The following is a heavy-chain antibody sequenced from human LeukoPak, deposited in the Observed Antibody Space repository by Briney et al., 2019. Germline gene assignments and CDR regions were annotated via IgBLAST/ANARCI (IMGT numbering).Heavy chain of an antibody. CDR3: AKWGDYDVLTGYYDSDY. D-gene: IGHD3-9*01. V-gene: IGHV3-23*01. Sequence: GASLRLSCAASGFTFSNYAMSWVRQAPGKGLEWVSAITSSGGATYYADSVKGRFTISRDNSKNTLYLQINSLRAEDTAVYYCAKWGDYDVLTGYYDSDYWGQGTLVTVSS. J-gene: IGHJ4*02. CDR1: GFTFSNYA. CDR2: ITSSGGAT.